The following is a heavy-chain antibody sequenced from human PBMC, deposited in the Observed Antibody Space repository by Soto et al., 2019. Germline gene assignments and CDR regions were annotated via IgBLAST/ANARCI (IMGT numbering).Heavy chain of an antibody. CDR2: VYDSENT. J-gene: IGHJ3*01. CDR3: ARGGLRWFHEHDAFDL. D-gene: IGHD4-17*01. Sequence: QVRLQESGPGLVKPSETLSLTCTVSGGSTDTFYWSWIRQSPGKGLEWIGFVYDSENTDYSPSLKSRVTISLDTSKRQFSLKLASVTPADTAVYYCARGGLRWFHEHDAFDLWGQGTLVTVSS. V-gene: IGHV4-59*01. CDR1: GGSTDTFY.